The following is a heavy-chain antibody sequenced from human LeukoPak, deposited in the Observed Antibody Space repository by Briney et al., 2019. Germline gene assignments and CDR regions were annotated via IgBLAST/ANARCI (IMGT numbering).Heavy chain of an antibody. CDR1: GFTFSSYS. CDR3: AKVRVVGDYNWFFDL. CDR2: ISSSSSYI. Sequence: MSGGSLRLSCAASGFTFSSYSMNWVRQAPGKGLEWVSSISSSSSYIYYADSVKGRFTISRDNAKNSLYLQMNSLRAEDTAIYHCAKVRVVGDYNWFFDLWGRGTLVTVSS. V-gene: IGHV3-21*04. J-gene: IGHJ2*01. D-gene: IGHD4-17*01.